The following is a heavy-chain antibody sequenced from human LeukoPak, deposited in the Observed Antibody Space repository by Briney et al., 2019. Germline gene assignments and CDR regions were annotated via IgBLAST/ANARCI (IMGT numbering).Heavy chain of an antibody. CDR1: GGTFSSYA. J-gene: IGHJ4*02. CDR3: ARGYSYGYLSDY. V-gene: IGHV1-18*01. CDR2: IGAYNGNT. D-gene: IGHD5-18*01. Sequence: ASVKVSCKASGGTFSSYAISWVRQAPGQGLEWMGRIGAYNGNTNYAQYLQGRVTMTTDTSTSTAYMELRSLRSDDTAVYYCARGYSYGYLSDYWGQGTLVTVSS.